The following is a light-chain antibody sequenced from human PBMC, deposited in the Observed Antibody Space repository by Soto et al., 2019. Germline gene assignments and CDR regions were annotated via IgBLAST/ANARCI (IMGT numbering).Light chain of an antibody. V-gene: IGKV3-11*01. CDR1: QTFSSH. Sequence: EIVLTQSPATLSLSPGERATLSCRASQTFSSHLAWYQQKPGQAPRLLIYDASKRATGIPARFSGRGSGTDFTLTISSLAPEDFAVYYCKQRSNWPPVLTFGQGTRLEIK. CDR3: KQRSNWPPVLT. CDR2: DAS. J-gene: IGKJ5*01.